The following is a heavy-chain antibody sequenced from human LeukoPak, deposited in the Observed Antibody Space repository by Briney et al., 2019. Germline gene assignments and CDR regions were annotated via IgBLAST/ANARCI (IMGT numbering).Heavy chain of an antibody. Sequence: VKPGGSLRLSCAASGFTFSNAWMSWVRQAPGKGLEWVGRIKSKTDGGTTAYAAPVKGRFTISRNDSKNTLYLQMNSLKTEDTAVYYCTSALGGFTMVRVRFYYYGMDVWGKGTTVTVSS. V-gene: IGHV3-15*01. CDR2: IKSKTDGGTT. D-gene: IGHD3-10*01. J-gene: IGHJ6*04. CDR3: TSALGGFTMVRVRFYYYGMDV. CDR1: GFTFSNAW.